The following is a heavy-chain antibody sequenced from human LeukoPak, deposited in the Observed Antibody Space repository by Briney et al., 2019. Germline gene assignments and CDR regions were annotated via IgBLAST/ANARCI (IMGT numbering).Heavy chain of an antibody. D-gene: IGHD1-26*01. J-gene: IGHJ6*02. CDR2: ISAYNGNT. V-gene: IGHV1-18*01. CDR1: GYTFTSYG. Sequence: ASVKVSCKASGYTFTSYGISWVRQAPGQGLEWMGWISAYNGNTNYAQKLRGRVTMTTDTSTSTAYMELRSLRSDDTAVYYCARRLGATYYYYGMDVWGQGTTVTVSS. CDR3: ARRLGATYYYYGMDV.